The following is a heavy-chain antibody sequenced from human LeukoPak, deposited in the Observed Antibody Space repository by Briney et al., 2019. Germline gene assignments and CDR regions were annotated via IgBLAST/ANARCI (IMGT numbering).Heavy chain of an antibody. CDR1: GGSISSGDYY. J-gene: IGHJ6*02. D-gene: IGHD1-1*01. CDR2: IYYSGST. V-gene: IGHV4-30-4*01. CDR3: ARADNWNDYDGMDV. Sequence: PSETLSLTCTVSGGSISSGDYYWSWIRQPPGKGLEWIGYIYYSGSTYYNPSLKSRVTISVDTSKNQFSLKLSSVTAADTAVYYCARADNWNDYDGMDVWGQGTTVTVSS.